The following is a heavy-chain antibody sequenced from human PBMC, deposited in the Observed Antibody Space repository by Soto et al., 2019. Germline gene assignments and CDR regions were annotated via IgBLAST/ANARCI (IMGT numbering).Heavy chain of an antibody. Sequence: SSETLSLTCTVSGGSIRSYYWSWIRQPPGKGLEWIGYIYYSGSTNYNPSLKSRVTITKDTSKNQVVLTMTNMGPVDTATYYCAHFSSMVNTGYFDYWGPGTLVTVSS. V-gene: IGHV4-59*01. CDR2: IYYSGST. J-gene: IGHJ4*02. CDR1: GGSIRSYY. CDR3: AHFSSMVNTGYFDY. D-gene: IGHD4-17*01.